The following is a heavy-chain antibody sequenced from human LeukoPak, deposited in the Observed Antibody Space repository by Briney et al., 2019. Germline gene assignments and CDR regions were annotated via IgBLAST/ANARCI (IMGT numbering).Heavy chain of an antibody. CDR3: AKDLDY. J-gene: IGHJ4*02. CDR1: GFTFSSYG. Sequence: QPGRSLRLSCAASGFTFSSYGMHWVRQTPGKGLEWVAVISYDGSNKYYADSVKGRFTISRDNSKNTLYLQMNSLRAEDMAVYYCAKDLDYWGQGTLVTVSS. V-gene: IGHV3-30*18. CDR2: ISYDGSNK.